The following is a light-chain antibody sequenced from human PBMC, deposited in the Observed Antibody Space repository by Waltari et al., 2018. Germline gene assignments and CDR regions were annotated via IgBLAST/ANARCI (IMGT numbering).Light chain of an antibody. CDR2: WAS. CDR1: QTISYSSNNKNY. J-gene: IGKJ1*01. CDR3: QQYYSVPLT. Sequence: DIVMIQSPDSLAVSLGERATINCKSSQTISYSSNNKNYLAWYQKKPGQPPRRLISWASSRESGVPDGFSGSGSGTDFTLTISSLQVEDVAIYYCQQYYSVPLTFGQGTKVGIK. V-gene: IGKV4-1*01.